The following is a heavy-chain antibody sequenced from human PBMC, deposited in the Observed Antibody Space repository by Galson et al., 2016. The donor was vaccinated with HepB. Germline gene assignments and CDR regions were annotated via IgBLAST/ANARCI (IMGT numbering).Heavy chain of an antibody. J-gene: IGHJ4*02. D-gene: IGHD3-10*01. CDR1: GFSFSSFA. CDR2: ISGRGGST. V-gene: IGHV3-23*01. CDR3: AKSNEFYGSGTYHKHNVHLDY. Sequence: SLRLSCAGSGFSFSSFAMSWVRQAPGKGLQWVSTISGRGGSTYFADSVKGRVTISRDNSKNILYLQVNRLRAEDTATYYRAKSNEFYGSGTYHKHNVHLDYWGQGTLVTVSS.